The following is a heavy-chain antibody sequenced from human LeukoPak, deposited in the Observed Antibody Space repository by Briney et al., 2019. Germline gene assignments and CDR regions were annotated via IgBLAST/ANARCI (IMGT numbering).Heavy chain of an antibody. CDR3: ARPSGNYAADAFDI. J-gene: IGHJ3*02. Sequence: SETLSLTCSVSNSSFTTYYWSWFRQPPGKGLEWIGYIYYSGSTNYNPSLKSRVTISVDTSKNQFSLKLSSVTAADTAVYYCARPSGNYAADAFDIWGQGTMVTVCS. CDR2: IYYSGST. D-gene: IGHD1-26*01. CDR1: NSSFTTYY. V-gene: IGHV4-59*08.